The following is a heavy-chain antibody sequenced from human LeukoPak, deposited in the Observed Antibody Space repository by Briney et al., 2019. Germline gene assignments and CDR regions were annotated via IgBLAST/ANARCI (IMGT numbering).Heavy chain of an antibody. V-gene: IGHV3-7*01. D-gene: IGHD3-22*01. CDR2: IKQDSSEK. CDR3: ARYCSSGYCWSFDY. CDR1: GFTFSKYW. Sequence: GGSLRLSCAASGFTFSKYWMSWVRQAPGKGLEWVANIKQDSSEKFYVDSVKGRFTVSRDNAKNSLYLQMSSLRAEDTAVYFCARYCSSGYCWSFDYWGQGTLVTVSS. J-gene: IGHJ4*02.